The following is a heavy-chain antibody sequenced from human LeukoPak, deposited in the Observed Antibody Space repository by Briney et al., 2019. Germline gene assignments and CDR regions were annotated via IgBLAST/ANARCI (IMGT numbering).Heavy chain of an antibody. Sequence: ASVEVSCKASGYTFTGYYMHWVRQAPGQGLEWMGWINPNSGGTNYAQKFQGRVTMTRDTSISTAYMELSRLRSDDTAVYYCARADRYCSSTSCLLFDYWGQGTLVTVSS. J-gene: IGHJ4*02. V-gene: IGHV1-2*02. D-gene: IGHD2-2*01. CDR3: ARADRYCSSTSCLLFDY. CDR1: GYTFTGYY. CDR2: INPNSGGT.